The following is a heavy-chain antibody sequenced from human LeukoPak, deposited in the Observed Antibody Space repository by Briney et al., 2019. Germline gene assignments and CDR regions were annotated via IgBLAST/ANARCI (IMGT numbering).Heavy chain of an antibody. D-gene: IGHD1-1*01. CDR2: IYYTGAT. Sequence: SETLSLTCTVSGGSISTYYWSWIRQPAGKGLEWIGRIYYTGATNYNPSLKSRVTMSVDTSKNQLSLRLNSMTAADTAVYYCARAQAGIFSRFDPWGQGTLVTVSS. J-gene: IGHJ5*02. V-gene: IGHV4-4*07. CDR1: GGSISTYY. CDR3: ARAQAGIFSRFDP.